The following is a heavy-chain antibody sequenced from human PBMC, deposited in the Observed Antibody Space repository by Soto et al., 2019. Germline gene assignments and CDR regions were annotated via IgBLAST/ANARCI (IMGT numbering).Heavy chain of an antibody. V-gene: IGHV1-3*01. CDR2: INAGNGNT. D-gene: IGHD3-22*01. CDR3: ARGFITMIVVVLGGNDAFDI. J-gene: IGHJ3*02. Sequence: QVQLVQSGAEVKKPGASVKVSCKASGYTFTSYAMHWVRQAPGQRLEWMGWINAGNGNTKYSQKFQGRVTITRDTAASTAYMELSSLRSEDTAVYYCARGFITMIVVVLGGNDAFDIWGQGTMVTVSS. CDR1: GYTFTSYA.